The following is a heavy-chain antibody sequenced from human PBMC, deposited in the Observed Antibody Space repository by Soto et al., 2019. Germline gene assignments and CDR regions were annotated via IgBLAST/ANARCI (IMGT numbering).Heavy chain of an antibody. J-gene: IGHJ6*02. V-gene: IGHV5-10-1*01. CDR1: GYSFTSYW. D-gene: IGHD3-10*01. Sequence: GQSLKISCKGSGYSFTSYWIAWVRQMPGKGLEWMGRIDPSDSYTNYSPSFQGHVTISADKSISTAYLQWSSLKASDTAMYYCARGSYGSVHYYHFGMDVWGQRTTGTLSS. CDR2: IDPSDSYT. CDR3: ARGSYGSVHYYHFGMDV.